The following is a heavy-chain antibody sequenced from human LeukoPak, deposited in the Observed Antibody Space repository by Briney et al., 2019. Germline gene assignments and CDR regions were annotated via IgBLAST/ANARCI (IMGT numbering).Heavy chain of an antibody. J-gene: IGHJ4*02. CDR2: IYPSDSDT. CDR3: AWLYGDADY. CDR1: GYRFTTYW. V-gene: IGHV5-51*01. D-gene: IGHD4-17*01. Sequence: GESLKIPCKGSGYRFTTYWIGWVRQMPGKGLEWMGIIYPSDSDTRYSPSFQGQVTISADKSIGTAYLQWNSLKASDTAMYYCAWLYGDADYWGQGTLVTVSS.